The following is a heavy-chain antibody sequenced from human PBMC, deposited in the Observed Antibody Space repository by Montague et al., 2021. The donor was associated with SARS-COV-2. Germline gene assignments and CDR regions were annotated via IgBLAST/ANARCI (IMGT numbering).Heavy chain of an antibody. CDR3: ARQEYYYDCSGYGRMDWFDL. J-gene: IGHJ5*02. CDR2: IYYSGST. V-gene: IGHV4-39*01. D-gene: IGHD3-22*01. CDR1: GGSISSSSYY. Sequence: SETLSLTCTVSGGSISSSSYYWGWIRQPPGKGLEWIGSIYYSGSTYYNPSLKSRVTISVDTSKNQFSLKLSSVTAADTAVYYCARQEYYYDCSGYGRMDWFDLWGQGTLVTVSS.